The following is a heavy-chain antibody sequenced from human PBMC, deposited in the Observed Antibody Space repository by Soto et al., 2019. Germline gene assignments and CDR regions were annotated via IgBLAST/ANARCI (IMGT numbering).Heavy chain of an antibody. CDR2: ISNSGLST. Sequence: GGSLRLSCVASGFTLSSYGMSWVRQPPGKGLEWVSGISNSGLSTYYADSVKGRFTISRDNSNNTLHLHMSGLRAEDTATYYCAKAAREATALPPYNTWLDPWGQGTLVTVSS. J-gene: IGHJ5*02. V-gene: IGHV3-23*01. CDR1: GFTLSSYG. D-gene: IGHD2-2*01. CDR3: AKAAREATALPPYNTWLDP.